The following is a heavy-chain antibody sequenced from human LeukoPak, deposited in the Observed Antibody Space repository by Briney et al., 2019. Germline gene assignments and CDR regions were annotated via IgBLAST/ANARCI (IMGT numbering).Heavy chain of an antibody. J-gene: IGHJ3*02. D-gene: IGHD3-16*01. V-gene: IGHV3-21*01. CDR1: GFTFSSYS. Sequence: GGSLRLSCAASGFTFSSYSMNWVRQAPGKGLEWVSSISSSSSYIYYADSVKGRFTISRDNAKNSPYLQMNSLRAENTAVYYCARAGYGTDAFDIWGQGTMVTVSS. CDR2: ISSSSSYI. CDR3: ARAGYGTDAFDI.